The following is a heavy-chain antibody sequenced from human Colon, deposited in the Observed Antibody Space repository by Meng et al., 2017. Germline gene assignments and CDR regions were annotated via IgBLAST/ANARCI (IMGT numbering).Heavy chain of an antibody. D-gene: IGHD6-13*01. Sequence: GESLKISCAASGFTFSSYWMSWVRRAPGKGLEWVANIKQDGSEKYYVDSVKGRFTISRDNAKNSLYLQMNSLRAEDTAVYYCARYSSSWYEEGYWGQGTLVTVSS. V-gene: IGHV3-7*01. CDR3: ARYSSSWYEEGY. CDR2: IKQDGSEK. CDR1: GFTFSSYW. J-gene: IGHJ4*02.